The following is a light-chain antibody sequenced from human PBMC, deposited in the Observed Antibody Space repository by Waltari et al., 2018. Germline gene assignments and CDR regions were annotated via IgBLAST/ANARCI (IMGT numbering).Light chain of an antibody. CDR1: TGHITNV. J-gene: IGLJ3*02. Sequence: QLVLTQSPSPSASLGASVKLPCTLSTGHITNVIACHQQQPGKGPRFLMKVNSDGSHRKGDDIPDRFSGSGSGPERYLTISSLQSEDEADYYCETGGHGTWVFGGGTKLTVL. V-gene: IGLV4-69*01. CDR3: ETGGHGTWV. CDR2: VNSDGSH.